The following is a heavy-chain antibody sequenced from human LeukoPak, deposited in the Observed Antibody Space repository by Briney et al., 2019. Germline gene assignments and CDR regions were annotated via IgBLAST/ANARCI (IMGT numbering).Heavy chain of an antibody. D-gene: IGHD6-13*01. CDR1: GGSISNYY. CDR2: VHYSGNT. V-gene: IGHV4-59*01. Sequence: ASETLSLTCIVSGGSISNYYWSWIRQPPRKGLEWIGYVHYSGNTNYNPSLMSRVTISVDTSKNQFSLKLNSVTATDTAVYYCARMIAAAGTEYFDLWGRGTLVTVSS. J-gene: IGHJ2*01. CDR3: ARMIAAAGTEYFDL.